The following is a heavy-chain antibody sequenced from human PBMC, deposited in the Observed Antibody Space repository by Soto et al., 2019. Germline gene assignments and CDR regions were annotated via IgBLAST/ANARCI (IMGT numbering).Heavy chain of an antibody. Sequence: SGTLSLTCTVSGGSISSGGYYWSGIRQHPGKGLEWIGYIYYSGSTYYNPSLKSRVTISVDTSKNQFSLKLSSVTAADTAVYYCASGGNCSGGSCYHLLLAYSGQGTLVSV. CDR1: GGSISSGGYY. CDR3: ASGGNCSGGSCYHLLLAY. J-gene: IGHJ1*01. V-gene: IGHV4-31*03. CDR2: IYYSGST. D-gene: IGHD2-15*01.